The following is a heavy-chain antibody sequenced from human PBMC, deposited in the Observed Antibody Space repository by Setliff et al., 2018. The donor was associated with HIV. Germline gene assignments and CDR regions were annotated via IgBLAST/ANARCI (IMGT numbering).Heavy chain of an antibody. V-gene: IGHV4-39*01. J-gene: IGHJ5*02. D-gene: IGHD5-12*01. Sequence: PSETLSLTCTVSGGSISTSNYYWGWVRQPPGKGLEWVGNVDYTGSTYYNPSLKSRVTISVDTSKNHFSLKLSAVTAADTAVYYCARHIAGYSAYDLGWFDPWGQGTLVTVSS. CDR3: ARHIAGYSAYDLGWFDP. CDR1: GGSISTSNYY. CDR2: VDYTGST.